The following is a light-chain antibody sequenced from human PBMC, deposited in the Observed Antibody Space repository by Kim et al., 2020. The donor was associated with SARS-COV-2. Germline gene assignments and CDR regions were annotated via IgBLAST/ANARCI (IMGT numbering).Light chain of an antibody. V-gene: IGLV4-69*01. J-gene: IGLJ3*02. CDR1: SGHSSYA. CDR2: LNSDGSH. Sequence: QLVLTQSPSASASLGASVKLTCTLSSGHSSYAIAWHQQQPEKGPRYLMKLNSDGSHSKGDGIPDRFSGSSSGAERYLTISSLQSEDEADYYCQTWRVFGGGTKLTVL. CDR3: QTWRV.